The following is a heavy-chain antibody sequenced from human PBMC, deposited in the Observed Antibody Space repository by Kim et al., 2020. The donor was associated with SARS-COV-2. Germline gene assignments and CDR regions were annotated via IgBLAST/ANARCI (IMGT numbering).Heavy chain of an antibody. D-gene: IGHD3-22*01. V-gene: IGHV4-34*01. J-gene: IGHJ4*02. CDR3: ARGPIASGHSDY. Sequence: NHNPSLKSRVTLSVDTSTNQFSLKVNFVTDADTAVFYCARGPIASGHSDYWGQGILVTVSS.